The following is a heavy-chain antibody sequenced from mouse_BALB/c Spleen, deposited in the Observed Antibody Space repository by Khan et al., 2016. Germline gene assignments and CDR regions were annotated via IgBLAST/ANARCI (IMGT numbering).Heavy chain of an antibody. J-gene: IGHJ1*01. D-gene: IGHD1-1*01. CDR2: MNPSDSNP. CDR3: RRSYGSSWYFDV. Sequence: QVQLQQPGAELVKPGASVKMSCKASGYTFTGYGMHWVKQRPGKGLEWIGRMNPSDSNPSYIQNFKGRATFTVDPSSSTAYMQLSSLTSEDYAVYYCRRSYGSSWYFDVWGAGTTVTVSS. V-gene: IGHV1S127*01. CDR1: GYTFTGYG.